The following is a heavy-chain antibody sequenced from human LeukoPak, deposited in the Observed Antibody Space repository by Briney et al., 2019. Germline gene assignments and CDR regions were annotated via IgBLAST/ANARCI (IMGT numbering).Heavy chain of an antibody. D-gene: IGHD1-26*01. CDR3: AKDPVVGAQTAEYFQH. V-gene: IGHV3-23*01. Sequence: GGSLRLSCAASGFTFSSYAMSWVRQAPGKGLEWASGISGNGGSTYYADSVKGRFTISRDNSKKTLYLQMNSLRAEDTAVYYCAKDPVVGAQTAEYFQHWGQGTLVTVSS. J-gene: IGHJ1*01. CDR1: GFTFSSYA. CDR2: ISGNGGST.